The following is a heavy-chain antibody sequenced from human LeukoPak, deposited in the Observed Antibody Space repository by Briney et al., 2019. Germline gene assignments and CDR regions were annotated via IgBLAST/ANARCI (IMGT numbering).Heavy chain of an antibody. Sequence: ASVTVSFKASGYTFTSYYMHWVRQAPGQGLEWMGIINPSGGSTSYSQKFQGRVTMTRDMPTSAVYMELSRLRSEDTAVYYCARDIDSSGYYFVYWGQGTLVTVSS. J-gene: IGHJ4*02. CDR2: INPSGGST. CDR3: ARDIDSSGYYFVY. CDR1: GYTFTSYY. D-gene: IGHD3-22*01. V-gene: IGHV1-46*01.